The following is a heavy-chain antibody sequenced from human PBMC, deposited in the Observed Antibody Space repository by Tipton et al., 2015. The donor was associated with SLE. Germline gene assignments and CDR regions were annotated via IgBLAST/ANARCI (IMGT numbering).Heavy chain of an antibody. CDR3: ARDLRRAGDY. D-gene: IGHD3-10*01. J-gene: IGHJ4*02. Sequence: QSGPEVKQPGASVKVSCKASGYTFTSYYIHWVRQAPGQGLDWMGRINCDSGVTNYAQKFQGRVTMTRDTSIDTVYMELIGLKSDDTAVYYCARDLRRAGDYWGQGTLVTVSS. V-gene: IGHV1-2*06. CDR1: GYTFTSYY. CDR2: INCDSGVT.